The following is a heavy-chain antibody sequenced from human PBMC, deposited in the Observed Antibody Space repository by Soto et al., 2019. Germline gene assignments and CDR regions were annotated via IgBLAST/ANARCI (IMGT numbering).Heavy chain of an antibody. CDR2: ISGSGDSA. CDR3: GKERRGSGWSVCNY. V-gene: IGHV3-23*01. D-gene: IGHD6-19*01. J-gene: IGHJ4*02. Sequence: VQLLESGGGLVQPGGSLRLSCAASRFTFRDYAMNWVRQAPGKGLEWVSDISGSGDSARYADSVRGRFTISRDNSRNTLYLQMNSLRVDDTAVYYCGKERRGSGWSVCNYWGQGTLVTVSS. CDR1: RFTFRDYA.